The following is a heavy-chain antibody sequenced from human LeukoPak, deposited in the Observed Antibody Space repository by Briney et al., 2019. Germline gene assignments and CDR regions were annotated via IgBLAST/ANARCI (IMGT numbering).Heavy chain of an antibody. CDR1: GFLFSSYS. CDR3: ARDQSVVVTAIDY. J-gene: IGHJ4*02. D-gene: IGHD2-21*02. CDR2: ISSSSDHV. V-gene: IGHV3-21*01. Sequence: GGSLRLSCVGSGFLFSSYSINWVRQAPGKGLEWVSSISSSSDHVYYADSVKGRFAISRDNAQNSLYLQMNSLGAEDTAVYYCARDQSVVVTAIDYWGQGTLVTVSS.